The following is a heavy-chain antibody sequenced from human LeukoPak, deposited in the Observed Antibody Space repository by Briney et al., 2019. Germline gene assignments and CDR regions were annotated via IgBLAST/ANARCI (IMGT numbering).Heavy chain of an antibody. V-gene: IGHV4-59*01. CDR3: TRAVITFGAPVAKGFDC. CDR2: IYYSGST. Sequence: SETLSLTCAVYGGSFSTYYWSWIRQPPGKGLEWIGYIYYSGSTDYNPSLKSRVTMSLDTSKNQFSLNLSSVTAADTAVYYCTRAVITFGAPVAKGFDCWGQGTLVTVSS. J-gene: IGHJ4*02. CDR1: GGSFSTYY. D-gene: IGHD3-16*01.